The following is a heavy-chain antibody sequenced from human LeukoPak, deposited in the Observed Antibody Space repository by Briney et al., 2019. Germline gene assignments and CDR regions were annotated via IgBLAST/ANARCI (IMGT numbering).Heavy chain of an antibody. V-gene: IGHV4-34*01. CDR2: INHSGGT. D-gene: IGHD2-2*01. CDR1: GASFTGYY. Sequence: SESLSLTCAVYGASFTGYYWNWVRHPPGKGLEWVGEINHSGGTNYNPSLKRGVTISLDSSNNQFSLKLSSVPAADTAVYYCGRPLPHQGGDVWGQGTTVTVSS. CDR3: GRPLPHQGGDV. J-gene: IGHJ6*02.